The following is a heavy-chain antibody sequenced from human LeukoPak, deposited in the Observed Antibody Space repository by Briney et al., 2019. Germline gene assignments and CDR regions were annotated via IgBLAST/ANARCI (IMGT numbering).Heavy chain of an antibody. CDR3: VRDRNSNLRLGF. D-gene: IGHD5-12*01. CDR2: IFYSGSV. Sequence: SETLSLTCDVSGGSINSSNWWSWVRQSTEQGLEWIGQIFYSGSVNYSPSFKSRVTISVDTSKNLFSLRLTSMTAADTAIYYCVRDRNSNLRLGFWGPGTLVTVSS. J-gene: IGHJ4*02. CDR1: GGSINSSNW. V-gene: IGHV4-4*02.